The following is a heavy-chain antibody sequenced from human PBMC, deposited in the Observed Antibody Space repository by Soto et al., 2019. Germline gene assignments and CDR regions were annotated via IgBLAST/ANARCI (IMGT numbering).Heavy chain of an antibody. CDR2: ISNNGGTI. J-gene: IGHJ3*02. CDR1: PFSCSSSS. Sequence: VQLVESGRGLGQPGGTLRLSCAASPFSCSSSSMNWVRQAPGKGLEWLSYISNNGGTIYYADSVKGRFTVSRDSARNSLYLQMNSLRAEDTAVYYCARTDAFDMWGQGTMVTVSS. CDR3: ARTDAFDM. V-gene: IGHV3-48*01.